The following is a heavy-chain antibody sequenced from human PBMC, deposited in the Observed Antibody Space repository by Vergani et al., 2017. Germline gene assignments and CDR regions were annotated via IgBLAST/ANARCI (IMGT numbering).Heavy chain of an antibody. D-gene: IGHD2-2*02. CDR1: GYTFTSYY. CDR2: LNPSGGST. V-gene: IGHV1-46*03. Sequence: QVQLVQSGAEVKKPGASVKVSCKASGYTFTSYYMHWVRQAPGQGLEWMGILNPSGGSTSYAQKFQGRVTMTRDTSTSTVYMELSSLRSEDTAVYYCARASYCSSTSCYIEGTKLVAGHNWFDPWGQGTLVTVSS. J-gene: IGHJ5*02. CDR3: ARASYCSSTSCYIEGTKLVAGHNWFDP.